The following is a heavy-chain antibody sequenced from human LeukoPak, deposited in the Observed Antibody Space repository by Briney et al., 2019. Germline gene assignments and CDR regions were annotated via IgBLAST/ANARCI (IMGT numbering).Heavy chain of an antibody. CDR1: GYTFTSYD. Sequence: ASVEVSCKASGYTFTSYDINWVRQATGQGLEWMGWMNPNSGNTGYAQKFRGRVTMTRNTSISTAYMELSSLRSEDTAVYYCARVAYDSSGVPFDYWGQGTLVTVSS. D-gene: IGHD3-22*01. CDR2: MNPNSGNT. CDR3: ARVAYDSSGVPFDY. V-gene: IGHV1-8*01. J-gene: IGHJ4*02.